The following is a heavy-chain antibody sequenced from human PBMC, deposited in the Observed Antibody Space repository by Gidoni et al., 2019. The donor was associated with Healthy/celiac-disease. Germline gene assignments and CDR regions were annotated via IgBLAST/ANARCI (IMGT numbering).Heavy chain of an antibody. CDR2: ISWNSGSI. CDR1: GFTFDDYA. Sequence: EVQLVESGGGLVQPGRSLRLSCAASGFTFDDYAMHWVRQAPGKGLEWVSGISWNSGSIGYADSVKGRFTISRDNAKNSLYLQMNSLRAEDTALYYCAKDMHGSGSPSYYYYYGMDVWGQGTTVTVSS. V-gene: IGHV3-9*01. J-gene: IGHJ6*02. CDR3: AKDMHGSGSPSYYYYYGMDV. D-gene: IGHD3-10*01.